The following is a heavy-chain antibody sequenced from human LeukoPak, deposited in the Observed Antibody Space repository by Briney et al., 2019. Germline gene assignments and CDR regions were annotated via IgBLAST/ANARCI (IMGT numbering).Heavy chain of an antibody. D-gene: IGHD5-12*01. CDR3: AREGRYIVAYDAFDI. Sequence: SVTVSCTASGGTFSSYAISWVRQAPGQGLEWMGGIIPIFGTANYAQKFQGRVTITADESTSTAYMELSSLRSEDTAVYYCAREGRYIVAYDAFDIWGQGTLVTVSS. V-gene: IGHV1-69*13. CDR2: IIPIFGTA. J-gene: IGHJ3*02. CDR1: GGTFSSYA.